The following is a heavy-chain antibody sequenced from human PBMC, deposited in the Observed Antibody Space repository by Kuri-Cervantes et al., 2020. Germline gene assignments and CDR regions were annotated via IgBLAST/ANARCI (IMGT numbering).Heavy chain of an antibody. V-gene: IGHV4-4*07. Sequence: SETLSLTCTVSGGSISSYYWSWIRQPAGKGLEWIGRIYTSGSTYYNPSLKSRVTISVDTSKNQFSLKLSSVTAADTAGYYCARHWDCSSTSCTNFDYWGQGTLVTVSS. CDR3: ARHWDCSSTSCTNFDY. CDR2: IYTSGST. J-gene: IGHJ4*02. D-gene: IGHD2-2*01. CDR1: GGSISSYY.